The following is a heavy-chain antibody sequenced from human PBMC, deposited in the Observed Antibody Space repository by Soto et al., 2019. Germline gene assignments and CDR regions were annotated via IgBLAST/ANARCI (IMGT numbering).Heavy chain of an antibody. CDR3: ARAGAAPYSYYGMDV. D-gene: IGHD2-15*01. V-gene: IGHV1-18*01. J-gene: IGHJ6*02. CDR2: ISTYNGDT. CDR1: GYTFSTSG. Sequence: QVQLVQSGAEVRKPGASVKVSCKASGYTFSTSGMSWLRQAPGQGLEWMGWISTYNGDTNDAPKFQDRVTMTSDTSTSTFYMELRSLRSDDTAVYYCARAGAAPYSYYGMDVWGQGTRVTVSS.